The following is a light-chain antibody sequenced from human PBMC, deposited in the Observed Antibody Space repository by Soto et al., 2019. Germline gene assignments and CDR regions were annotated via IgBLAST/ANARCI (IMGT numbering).Light chain of an antibody. CDR2: EVS. J-gene: IGLJ2*01. V-gene: IGLV2-8*01. CDR1: SSDVGGYNY. CDR3: SSYAASNNLGV. Sequence: QSALTQPPSASGSPGQSVTISCIGTSSDVGGYNYVSWYQQHPGKAPKLMIYEVSKRPSGVPDRFSCSKAGNTASLTVSGLQAEDEGDYYCSSYAASNNLGVFGGGTKLTVL.